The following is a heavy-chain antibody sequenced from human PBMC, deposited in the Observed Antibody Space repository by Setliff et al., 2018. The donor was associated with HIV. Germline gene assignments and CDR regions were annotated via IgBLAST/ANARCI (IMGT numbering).Heavy chain of an antibody. J-gene: IGHJ3*02. CDR3: ARIIMPRGGAFDI. V-gene: IGHV4-31*03. D-gene: IGHD3-10*01. CDR2: IYYSGET. Sequence: SETLSLTCTVFGEFVSSGGNYWGWARQLPGKALEWIGYIYYSGETYYSPSLKSRVTISLDTSQSQFSLSLTSVTAADTAVYYCARIIMPRGGAFDIWGQGTMVTVSS. CDR1: GEFVSSGGNY.